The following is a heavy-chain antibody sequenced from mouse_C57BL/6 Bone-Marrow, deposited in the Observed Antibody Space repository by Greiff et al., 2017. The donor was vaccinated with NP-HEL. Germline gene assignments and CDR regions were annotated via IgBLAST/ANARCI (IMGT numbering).Heavy chain of an antibody. V-gene: IGHV1-54*01. CDR2: INPGSGGT. CDR1: GYAFTNYL. Sequence: QVQLQQSGAELVRPGTSVKVSCKASGYAFTNYLIEWVKQRPGQGLEWIGVINPGSGGTNYNEKFKGKATLTADKSSSTAYMQLSSLTSEDSAVYFCARYDYYGSSSDYWGQGTTLTVSS. J-gene: IGHJ2*01. CDR3: ARYDYYGSSSDY. D-gene: IGHD1-1*01.